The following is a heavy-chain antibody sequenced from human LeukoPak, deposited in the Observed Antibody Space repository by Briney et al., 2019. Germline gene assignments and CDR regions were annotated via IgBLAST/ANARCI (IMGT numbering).Heavy chain of an antibody. V-gene: IGHV3-30-3*01. CDR2: ISYDGSNK. D-gene: IGHD1-26*01. J-gene: IGHJ4*02. Sequence: GGSLRLSCAASGFTFSSYAMHWVRQAPGKGLEWVAVISYDGSNKYYADSVKGRFTISRDNSKNTLYLQMSSLRAEDTAVYYCAKDQGYSGSYYLVYWGQGTLVTVSS. CDR3: AKDQGYSGSYYLVY. CDR1: GFTFSSYA.